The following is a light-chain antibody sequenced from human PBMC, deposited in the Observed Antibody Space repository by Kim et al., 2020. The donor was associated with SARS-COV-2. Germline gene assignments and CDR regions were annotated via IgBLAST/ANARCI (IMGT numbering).Light chain of an antibody. CDR1: SIDIGAYDR. J-gene: IGLJ3*02. V-gene: IGLV2-18*02. CDR2: EVN. Sequence: GQSVPISCTGTSIDIGAYDRVSGYQQPPGTAPNRIIYEVNCRPSGVPDRFSGSKSGNTASLTISGLQAEDETDYYCSSYTRYSTWVFGGGTQLTVL. CDR3: SSYTRYSTWV.